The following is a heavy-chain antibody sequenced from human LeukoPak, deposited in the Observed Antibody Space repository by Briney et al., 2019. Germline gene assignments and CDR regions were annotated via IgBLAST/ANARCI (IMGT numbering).Heavy chain of an antibody. CDR1: GYTFTGYY. V-gene: IGHV1-2*04. Sequence: ASVKVSCKASGYTFTGYYMHWVRQAPGQGLEWMGWINPNSGGTNYAQKFQGWVTMTRDTSISTAYMELSRLRSDDTAVYYCARDGGYCSSTSCYVWFDPWGQGTLVTVSS. J-gene: IGHJ5*02. CDR3: ARDGGYCSSTSCYVWFDP. CDR2: INPNSGGT. D-gene: IGHD2-2*01.